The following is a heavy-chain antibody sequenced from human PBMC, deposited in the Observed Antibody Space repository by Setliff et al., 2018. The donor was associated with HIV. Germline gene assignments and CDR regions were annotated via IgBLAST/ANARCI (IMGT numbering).Heavy chain of an antibody. D-gene: IGHD1-26*01. J-gene: IGHJ4*02. CDR2: ISATGTTV. V-gene: IGHV3-11*04. Sequence: GGSLRLSCAASGFTFSDYYMSWVRQAPGEGLEWISYISATGTTVSYADSVRGRFIISRDSVRNEVYLQMKSLRVDDTALYYCVRDQLRWPERWDFDFWGQGTLVTVSS. CDR3: VRDQLRWPERWDFDF. CDR1: GFTFSDYY.